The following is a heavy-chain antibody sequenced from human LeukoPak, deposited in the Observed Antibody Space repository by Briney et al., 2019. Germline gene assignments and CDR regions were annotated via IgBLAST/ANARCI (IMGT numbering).Heavy chain of an antibody. Sequence: SETLSLTCTVSGGSISSSSYYWGWIRQPPGKGLEWIGSIYYSGSTYYNPSLKSRVTISVDTSKNQFSLKLSSVTAADTAVYYCARYSGYDWAYARYWGQGTLVTVSS. D-gene: IGHD5-12*01. V-gene: IGHV4-39*07. CDR1: GGSISSSSYY. CDR3: ARYSGYDWAYARY. J-gene: IGHJ4*02. CDR2: IYYSGST.